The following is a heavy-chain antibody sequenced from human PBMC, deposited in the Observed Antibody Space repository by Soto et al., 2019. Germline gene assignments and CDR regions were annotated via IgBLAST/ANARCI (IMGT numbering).Heavy chain of an antibody. J-gene: IGHJ3*02. Sequence: GGSLRLSCAASGFTFSSYSMNWVRQAPGKGLEWVSSISSSSSYIYYADSVKGRFTISRDNAKNSLYLQMNSLRAEDTAVYYGARSDCSSTSCYDAFDIWGQGTMVTVSS. CDR2: ISSSSSYI. CDR3: ARSDCSSTSCYDAFDI. D-gene: IGHD2-2*01. CDR1: GFTFSSYS. V-gene: IGHV3-21*01.